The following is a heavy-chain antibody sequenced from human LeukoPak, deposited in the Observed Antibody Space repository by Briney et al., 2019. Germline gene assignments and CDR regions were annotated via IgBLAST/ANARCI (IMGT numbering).Heavy chain of an antibody. J-gene: IGHJ4*02. CDR2: INTNTGNP. CDR1: GYTFSSYT. CDR3: GRDPRLGIRGYTYGYIEY. V-gene: IGHV7-4-1*02. D-gene: IGHD5-18*01. Sequence: GASVKVSCKTSGYTFSSYTITWVRQAPEQGLQWMGWINTNTGNPTYAQGFTGRYVFSLDTSVSTAYLQISGLTADDTAVYFCGRDPRLGIRGYTYGYIEYWGQGTLVTVSS.